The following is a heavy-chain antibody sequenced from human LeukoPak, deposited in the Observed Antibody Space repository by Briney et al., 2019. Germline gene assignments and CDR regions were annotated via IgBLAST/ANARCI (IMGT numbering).Heavy chain of an antibody. V-gene: IGHV3-30-3*01. D-gene: IGHD3-10*01. Sequence: GGSLRLSCAASGFTFSSYAMHWVRQAPGKGLEWVAVISYDGSNKYYADSVKGRFTISRDNSKNTLYLQMNSLRAEDTAVYYCARVMVRGAVYYYYGMDVWGQGTTVTVSS. J-gene: IGHJ6*02. CDR3: ARVMVRGAVYYYYGMDV. CDR2: ISYDGSNK. CDR1: GFTFSSYA.